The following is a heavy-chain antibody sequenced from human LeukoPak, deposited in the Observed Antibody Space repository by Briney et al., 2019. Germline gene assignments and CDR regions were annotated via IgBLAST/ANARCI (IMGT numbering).Heavy chain of an antibody. J-gene: IGHJ4*02. D-gene: IGHD1-1*01. CDR3: ATTTIRLGY. V-gene: IGHV4-59*12. Sequence: PSETLSLTCTVSGGSISSYYWSWIRQPPGKGLEWIGYIYYSGYTNYNPSLKSRVTISLDTSKNQFSLKLTSVTAADTAVYYCATTTIRLGYWGQGTLVTVSS. CDR1: GGSISSYY. CDR2: IYYSGYT.